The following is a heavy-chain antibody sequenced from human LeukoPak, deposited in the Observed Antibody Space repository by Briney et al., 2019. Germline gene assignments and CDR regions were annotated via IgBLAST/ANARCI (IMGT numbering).Heavy chain of an antibody. CDR1: GFTFSSYS. CDR3: ARVGYCTNGVCYTDPMYNWFDP. Sequence: GGSLRLSCAASGFTFSSYSMNWARQAPGKGLEWVSSISSSSSYIYYADSVKGRFTISRDNAKNSLYLQMNSLRAEDTAVYYCARVGYCTNGVCYTDPMYNWFDPWGQGTLVTVSS. D-gene: IGHD2-8*01. J-gene: IGHJ5*02. CDR2: ISSSSSYI. V-gene: IGHV3-21*01.